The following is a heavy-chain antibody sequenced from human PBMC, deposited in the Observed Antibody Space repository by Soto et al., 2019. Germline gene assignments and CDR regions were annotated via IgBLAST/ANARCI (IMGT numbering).Heavy chain of an antibody. V-gene: IGHV2-26*01. CDR2: IFSNDEK. CDR3: ARIPRPFLYGSGSYYGIYYYYYGMDV. CDR1: GFSLSNARMG. D-gene: IGHD3-10*01. J-gene: IGHJ6*02. Sequence: SGPTLVNPTETLTLTCTVSGFSLSNARMGVSWIRQPPGKALEWLAHIFSNDEKSYSTSLNSRLTISKDTSKSQVVLTMTNMDPVDTATYYCARIPRPFLYGSGSYYGIYYYYYGMDVWGQGTTVTVSS.